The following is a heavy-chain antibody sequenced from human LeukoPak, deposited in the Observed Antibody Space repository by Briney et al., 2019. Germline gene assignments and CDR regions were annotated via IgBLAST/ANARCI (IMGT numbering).Heavy chain of an antibody. D-gene: IGHD3-22*01. CDR1: GGSFSGYY. CDR2: INHSGST. Sequence: SETLSLTCAVYGGSFSGYYWSWIRQPPGKGREWIGEINHSGSTNYNPSLKSRVTISVDTSKNQFSLKLSSVTAADTAVYYCARGGYYDSSGYYPEFDYWGQGTLVTVSS. V-gene: IGHV4-34*01. CDR3: ARGGYYDSSGYYPEFDY. J-gene: IGHJ4*02.